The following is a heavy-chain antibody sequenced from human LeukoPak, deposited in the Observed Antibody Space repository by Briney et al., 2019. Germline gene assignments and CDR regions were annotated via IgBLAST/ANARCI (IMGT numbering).Heavy chain of an antibody. D-gene: IGHD6-13*01. CDR3: GKKWRSSSSTSWAIEY. V-gene: IGHV3-30*18. Sequence: PGGSLRLSCAASGFTFSSYGMHWVRHAPDKGLEGVANISYVGSNKFYADSVKGRFTISRDNSKSTLLMEMDSLRAEDTAVYYCGKKWRSSSSTSWAIEYWGQGILVTVSS. J-gene: IGHJ4*02. CDR2: ISYVGSNK. CDR1: GFTFSSYG.